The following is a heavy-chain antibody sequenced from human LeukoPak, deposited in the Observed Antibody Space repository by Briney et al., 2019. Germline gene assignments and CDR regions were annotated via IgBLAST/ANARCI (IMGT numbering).Heavy chain of an antibody. D-gene: IGHD6-13*01. J-gene: IGHJ4*02. CDR1: GFTFNNAW. CDR2: VKSKTDGGTT. Sequence: PGGSLRLSCAASGFTFNNAWMSWVRQAPGKGLEWVGRVKSKTDGGTTDYAAPVKGRFTISRDDSKNTLYLQMNSLNTEDTAVYYCTTIAAAGYLDYWGQGTLVTVSS. V-gene: IGHV3-15*01. CDR3: TTIAAAGYLDY.